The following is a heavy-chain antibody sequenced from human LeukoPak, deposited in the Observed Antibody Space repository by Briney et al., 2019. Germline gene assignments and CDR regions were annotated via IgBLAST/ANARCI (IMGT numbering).Heavy chain of an antibody. CDR2: ISSSSSTI. Sequence: TGGSLRLSCAASGFTFSSYSMNWVRQAPGKGLEWVSYISSSSSTIYYADSVKGRFTISRDNARTSLYLQMNSLRAEDTAVYYCARDIYGYYGMDVWGQGTTVTVSS. J-gene: IGHJ6*02. V-gene: IGHV3-48*01. CDR3: ARDIYGYYGMDV. D-gene: IGHD3-16*01. CDR1: GFTFSSYS.